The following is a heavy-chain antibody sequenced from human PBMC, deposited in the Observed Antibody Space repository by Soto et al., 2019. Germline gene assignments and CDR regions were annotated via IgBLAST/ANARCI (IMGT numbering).Heavy chain of an antibody. D-gene: IGHD6-13*01. CDR3: ANGYRGVTSFDY. Sequence: QLQLQESGPGLVKPSETLSLTCTVSGGSISSSSYYWGWIRQPPGKGLEWIGSIYYSGSTYYNPSLKSRVTISVDTSKNQFSLKLSSVTAADTAVYYCANGYRGVTSFDYWGQGTLVTVSS. J-gene: IGHJ4*02. CDR1: GGSISSSSYY. CDR2: IYYSGST. V-gene: IGHV4-39*01.